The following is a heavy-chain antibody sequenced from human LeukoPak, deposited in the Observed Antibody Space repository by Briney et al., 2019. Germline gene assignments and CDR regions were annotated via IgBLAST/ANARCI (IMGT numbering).Heavy chain of an antibody. CDR2: ISSSSSTI. CDR1: GFTFSSYE. D-gene: IGHD3-3*01. CDR3: ARVPDFWSGYYSDYYYYMDV. V-gene: IGHV3-48*01. Sequence: GGSLRLSCAASGFTFSSYEMNWVRQAPGKGLEWVSYISSSSSTIYYADSVKGRFTISRDNAKNSLYLQMNSLRAEDTAVYYCARVPDFWSGYYSDYYYYMDVWGKGTTVTVSS. J-gene: IGHJ6*03.